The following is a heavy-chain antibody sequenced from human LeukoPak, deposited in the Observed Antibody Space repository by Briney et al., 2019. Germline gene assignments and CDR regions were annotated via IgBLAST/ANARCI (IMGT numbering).Heavy chain of an antibody. V-gene: IGHV3-23*01. CDR2: ISGSGGSA. J-gene: IGHJ4*02. CDR1: GFTFSSYA. Sequence: GSLRLSCTASGFTFSSYAMSWVRQAPGKGLEWVSAISGSGGSAYYADSVKGRFTISRDNSKNTLFLQMNSLRAEDTAVYYCAKARVVVTAIQDYWGQGTLVTVSS. D-gene: IGHD2-21*02. CDR3: AKARVVVTAIQDY.